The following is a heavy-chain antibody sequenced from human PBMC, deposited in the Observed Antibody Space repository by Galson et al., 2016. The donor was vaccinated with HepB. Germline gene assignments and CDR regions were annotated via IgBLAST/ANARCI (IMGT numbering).Heavy chain of an antibody. CDR2: TYYRSKWYN. D-gene: IGHD1/OR15-1a*01. CDR3: ARGISEQQKPSAYYFYVDV. Sequence: CAISGDSVSSNSASWNFIGQSPSRGLEWLGRTYYRSKWYNDYAVSVRSRITINPDTSKNQFSLQLNSVTPEDTAVYYCARGISEQQKPSAYYFYVDVWGKGTTVTVSS. CDR1: GDSVSSNSAS. J-gene: IGHJ6*03. V-gene: IGHV6-1*01.